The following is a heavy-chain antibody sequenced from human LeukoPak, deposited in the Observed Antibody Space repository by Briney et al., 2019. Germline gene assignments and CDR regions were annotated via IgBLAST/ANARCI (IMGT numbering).Heavy chain of an antibody. CDR1: GFTFSSYT. V-gene: IGHV3-21*04. D-gene: IGHD6-13*01. CDR2: ISSSSSCI. J-gene: IGHJ4*02. CDR3: AKDMAYSSIGIKADY. Sequence: PGGSLRLSCAASGFTFSSYTLNWVRQAPGKGLEWVSSISSSSSCIYYADSVKGRFTISRDNAKNSLYLQMNTLRAEDTALYYCAKDMAYSSIGIKADYWGQGTLVTVSS.